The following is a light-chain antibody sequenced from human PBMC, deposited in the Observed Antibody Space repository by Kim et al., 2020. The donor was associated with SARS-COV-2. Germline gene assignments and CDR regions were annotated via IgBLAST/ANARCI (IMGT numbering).Light chain of an antibody. CDR1: QSVSSN. J-gene: IGKJ1*01. CDR3: QQYNNWPPWT. Sequence: PGERATVSCRASQSVSSNLAWYQEKPGQAPRLLIYGASTRATGIPARFSGSGSGTEFTLTISTLQSEDFAVYYCQQYNNWPPWTFGQGTKVDIK. V-gene: IGKV3-15*01. CDR2: GAS.